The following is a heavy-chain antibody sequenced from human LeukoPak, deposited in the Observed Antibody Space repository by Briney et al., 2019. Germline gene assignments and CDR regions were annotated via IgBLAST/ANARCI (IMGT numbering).Heavy chain of an antibody. V-gene: IGHV5-51*01. Sequence: GESLKISCKVSGYTFSRYWIGWVRQMPGKGLEWMGIIYPGDSDTRYSPSFQGQVTISADKSISTAYLQWSSLKASDTATYYCARLVGATNSFDYWGQGTLVTVSS. J-gene: IGHJ4*02. D-gene: IGHD1-26*01. CDR1: GYTFSRYW. CDR3: ARLVGATNSFDY. CDR2: IYPGDSDT.